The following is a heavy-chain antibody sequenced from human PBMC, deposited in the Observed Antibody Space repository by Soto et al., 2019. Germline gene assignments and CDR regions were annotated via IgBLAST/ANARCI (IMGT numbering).Heavy chain of an antibody. D-gene: IGHD2-21*01. CDR2: IGESGTPT. V-gene: IGHV3-23*01. Sequence: GGSLRLSCAASGFTFSSYAMKWVRQAPGKGLEWVSLIGESGTPTYYADSVKGRFTISRDNSGNTLFLEMYSLRAEDTAVYYCARFIPGVRYYGMDVWGKETTVTVS. J-gene: IGHJ6*04. CDR1: GFTFSSYA. CDR3: ARFIPGVRYYGMDV.